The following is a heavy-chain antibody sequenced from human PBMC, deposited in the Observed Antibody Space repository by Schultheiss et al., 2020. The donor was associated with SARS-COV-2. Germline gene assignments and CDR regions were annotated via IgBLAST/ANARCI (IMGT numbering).Heavy chain of an antibody. CDR3: ARAEGRYYYDSSDLTYFDY. CDR1: GGSISSYY. CDR2: IYYSGST. Sequence: SQTLSLTCTVSGGSISSYYWGWIRQPPGKGLEWIGYIYYSGSTNYNPSLKSRVTISVDTSKNQFSLKLSSVTAADTAVYYCARAEGRYYYDSSDLTYFDYWGQGTLVTVSS. D-gene: IGHD3-22*01. J-gene: IGHJ4*02. V-gene: IGHV4-59*01.